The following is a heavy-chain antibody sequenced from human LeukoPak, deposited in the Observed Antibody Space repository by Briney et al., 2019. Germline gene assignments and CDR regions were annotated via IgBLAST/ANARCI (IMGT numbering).Heavy chain of an antibody. J-gene: IGHJ4*02. Sequence: SETLSLTCAVYGGSFSGYYWSWIRQPPGKGLEWIGEINHSGSTNYNPSLKSRVTISVDTSKNQFSLKLSSVTAADTAAYYCARWGSGSYYNRLDYWGQGTLVTVSS. CDR2: INHSGST. CDR3: ARWGSGSYYNRLDY. V-gene: IGHV4-34*01. D-gene: IGHD3-10*01. CDR1: GGSFSGYY.